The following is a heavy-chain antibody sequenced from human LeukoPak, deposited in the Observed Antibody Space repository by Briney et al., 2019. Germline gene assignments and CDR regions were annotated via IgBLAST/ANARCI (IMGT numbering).Heavy chain of an antibody. CDR2: IYYSGNT. D-gene: IGHD3-22*01. CDR3: ARARLGSSGYSFDY. CDR1: GDSIRTNS. V-gene: IGHV4-59*01. J-gene: IGHJ4*02. Sequence: SETLSLTCTVSGDSIRTNSWSWIRQPPGKGLQWIGYIYYSGNTNSNPSLTSRVTISVDTSKNHFSLKLTSVTPADTAVYFCARARLGSSGYSFDYWGQGTLVTVSS.